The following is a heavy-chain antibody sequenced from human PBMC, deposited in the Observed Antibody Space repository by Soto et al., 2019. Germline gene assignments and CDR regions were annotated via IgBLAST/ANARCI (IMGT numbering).Heavy chain of an antibody. J-gene: IGHJ4*02. Sequence: PSDTLSLTCLVSDGSMNSDSSYRGWIRQPPGKGLEWIGVINHSGSTYHNLSLKGRVTMSVDASRNQFSLKLTSMTAADTAVYYCARLGGYVSVGYYYLWDSWGQGTLVTVSS. CDR1: DGSMNSDSSY. CDR2: INHSGST. CDR3: ARLGGYVSVGYYYLWDS. D-gene: IGHD3-22*01. V-gene: IGHV4-39*01.